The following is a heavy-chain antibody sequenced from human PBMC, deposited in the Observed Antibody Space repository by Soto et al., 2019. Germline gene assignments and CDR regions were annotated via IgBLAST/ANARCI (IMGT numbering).Heavy chain of an antibody. Sequence: QVQLVESGGGVVQPGRSLRLSCAASGFTFSSYGMHWVRQAPGKGLEWVAVIWYDGSNKYYADSVKGRFTIFRDNSKKTLYLQMSSLRAEDPAVYYCARDHYVLRFLEWLPDYYYYYGMDVWGQGTTVTVSS. CDR1: GFTFSSYG. CDR3: ARDHYVLRFLEWLPDYYYYYGMDV. V-gene: IGHV3-33*01. J-gene: IGHJ6*02. D-gene: IGHD3-3*01. CDR2: IWYDGSNK.